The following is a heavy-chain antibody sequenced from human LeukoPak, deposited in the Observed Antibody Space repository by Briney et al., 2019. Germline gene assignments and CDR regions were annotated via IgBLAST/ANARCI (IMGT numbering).Heavy chain of an antibody. J-gene: IGHJ3*02. Sequence: GGSLRLSCAASGFTFSNYWMHWVRQAPGKGLVWVSRINSDGINTSYADSVEGRFTISRDNAKNSLYLQMNSLRAEDTAVYYCARRFYGGNSGDAFDIWGQGTMVTVSS. D-gene: IGHD4-23*01. CDR1: GFTFSNYW. CDR2: INSDGINT. V-gene: IGHV3-74*01. CDR3: ARRFYGGNSGDAFDI.